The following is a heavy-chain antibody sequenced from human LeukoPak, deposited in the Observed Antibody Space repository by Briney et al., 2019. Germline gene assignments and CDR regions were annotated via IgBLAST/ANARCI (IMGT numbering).Heavy chain of an antibody. J-gene: IGHJ6*03. Sequence: KTSETLSLTCTVSGGSISSYYWSWIRQPPGKGLEWIGYIYYSGSTNYNPSLKSRVTISVDASKNQFSLKLSSVTAADTAVYYCARGKSSSWFGNYYYYMDVWGKGTTVTISS. CDR2: IYYSGST. D-gene: IGHD6-13*01. CDR1: GGSISSYY. V-gene: IGHV4-59*01. CDR3: ARGKSSSWFGNYYYYMDV.